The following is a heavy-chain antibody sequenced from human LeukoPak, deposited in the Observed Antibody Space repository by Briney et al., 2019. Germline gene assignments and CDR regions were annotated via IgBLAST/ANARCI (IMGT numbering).Heavy chain of an antibody. Sequence: GGSLRLSCAASGFTFRSYSMNWVRQAPGKGLEWVSSISSSSSYIYYADSVKGRFTISRDNAKNSLYLQMNSLRAEDTAVYYCARDRGLNYFDYWGQGTLVTVSS. CDR1: GFTFRSYS. J-gene: IGHJ4*02. CDR3: ARDRGLNYFDY. D-gene: IGHD2-8*01. V-gene: IGHV3-21*01. CDR2: ISSSSSYI.